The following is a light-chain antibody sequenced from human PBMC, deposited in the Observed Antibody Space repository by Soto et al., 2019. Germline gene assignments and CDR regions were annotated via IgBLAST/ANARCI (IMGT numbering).Light chain of an antibody. Sequence: DIVMTQSTNSLAVSLGERATLNCKSSQSVLYTSNNKNYLAWYQQKPRQPPKLLIYWASTRESGVPDRFGGSGSGTDFKLAISSLQAEDVAVYYCQQYYSTPLTFGGGTKVE. CDR1: QSVLYTSNNKNY. J-gene: IGKJ4*01. V-gene: IGKV4-1*01. CDR3: QQYYSTPLT. CDR2: WAS.